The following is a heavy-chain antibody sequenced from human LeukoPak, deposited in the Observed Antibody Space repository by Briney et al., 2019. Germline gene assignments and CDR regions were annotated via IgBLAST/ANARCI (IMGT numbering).Heavy chain of an antibody. CDR2: ISNSSSYI. Sequence: GGSLRLSCAASGFTFSSYSMNWVRQAPGKGLEWVSSISNSSSYIYYADSVKGRFTISRDNAKNSLYLQMNSLRAEDTAVYYCARDRPGFNGDYVDIFDYWGQGTLVTVSS. D-gene: IGHD4-17*01. J-gene: IGHJ4*02. V-gene: IGHV3-21*01. CDR1: GFTFSSYS. CDR3: ARDRPGFNGDYVDIFDY.